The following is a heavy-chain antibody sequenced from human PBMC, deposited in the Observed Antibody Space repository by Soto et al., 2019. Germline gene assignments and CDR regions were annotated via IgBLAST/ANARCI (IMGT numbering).Heavy chain of an antibody. Sequence: SESLSLTWAVYGGCFSGYYWSWIRQPPGKGLEWIGGINHSGSTNYTASLKRRVTISVERSKKQFSLKLSSVTAADTAVYYCGRGRYSYYFDYLPQGTLLAISS. CDR2: INHSGST. J-gene: IGHJ4*01. V-gene: IGHV4-34*01. CDR1: GGCFSGYY. D-gene: IGHD5-18*01. CDR3: GRGRYSYYFDY.